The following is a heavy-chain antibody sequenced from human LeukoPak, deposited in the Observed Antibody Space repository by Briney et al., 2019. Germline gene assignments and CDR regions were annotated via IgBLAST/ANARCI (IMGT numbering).Heavy chain of an antibody. CDR3: ARELRYDNSDSGAF. CDR1: GGTFSSYA. D-gene: IGHD3-22*01. J-gene: IGHJ3*01. Sequence: SVKVSCKASGGTFSSYAISWVRQAPGQGLEWMGRIIPILGIANYAQKFQGRVTITADKSTSTAYMELSSLRSEDTALYYCARELRYDNSDSGAFWGQGTVVTVSS. CDR2: IIPILGIA. V-gene: IGHV1-69*04.